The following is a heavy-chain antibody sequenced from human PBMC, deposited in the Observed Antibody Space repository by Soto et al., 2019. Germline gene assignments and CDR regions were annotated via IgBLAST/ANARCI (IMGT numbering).Heavy chain of an antibody. CDR1: GGTFSSYT. J-gene: IGHJ4*02. D-gene: IGHD2-8*02. V-gene: IGHV1-69*02. Sequence: QVPLVQSGAEVKKPGSSVKVSCKASGGTFSSYTISWVRQAPGQGHEWMGRIIPILGIANYAQKFQGRVTITADKAMCTPYTERRCLSSEDTAVSDGASDLQAVVSTGGVCWGQGTLVTVSS. CDR2: IIPILGIA. CDR3: ASDLQAVVSTGGVC.